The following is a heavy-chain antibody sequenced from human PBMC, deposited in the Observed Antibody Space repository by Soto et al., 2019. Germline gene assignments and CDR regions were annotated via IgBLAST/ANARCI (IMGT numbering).Heavy chain of an antibody. CDR3: ARSEKVTGTPFPYYYYGMDV. Sequence: QVQLVQSGAEVKKPGSSVKVSCKASGGTFSSYAISWVRQAPGQGLEWMGGIIPIFGRANYAQKFQGRVTITADKSTSTAYMELSSLRSEDTAVYYCARSEKVTGTPFPYYYYGMDVWGQGTTVTVSS. CDR2: IIPIFGRA. J-gene: IGHJ6*02. V-gene: IGHV1-69*06. CDR1: GGTFSSYA. D-gene: IGHD1-7*01.